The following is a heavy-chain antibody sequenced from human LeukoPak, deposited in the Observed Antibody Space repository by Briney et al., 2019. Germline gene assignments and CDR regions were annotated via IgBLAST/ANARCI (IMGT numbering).Heavy chain of an antibody. Sequence: ASVKVSCKASGGTFSSYAISWVRQAPGQGLEWMGRIIPILGIANYAQKFQGRVTITADKSTSAAYMELSSLRSEDTAVYYCAKGLTQNRSRFDPWGQGTLVTVSS. CDR1: GGTFSSYA. J-gene: IGHJ5*02. CDR3: AKGLTQNRSRFDP. D-gene: IGHD1-14*01. V-gene: IGHV1-69*04. CDR2: IIPILGIA.